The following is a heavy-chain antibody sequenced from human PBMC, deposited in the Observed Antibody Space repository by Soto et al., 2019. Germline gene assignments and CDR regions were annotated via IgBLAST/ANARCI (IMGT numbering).Heavy chain of an antibody. CDR2: TRNKANSYTT. CDR1: GFTFSDHY. CDR3: ARVSNSYYFDY. Sequence: EVQLVESGGGLVQPGGSLRLSCAASGFTFSDHYMDWVRQAPGKGLEWVGRTRNKANSYTTEYAASVKGRFTISRDDSKTSLYLQMDSLNAEDTAVYFCARVSNSYYFDYWGQGTLVTVSS. J-gene: IGHJ4*02. D-gene: IGHD1-1*01. V-gene: IGHV3-72*01.